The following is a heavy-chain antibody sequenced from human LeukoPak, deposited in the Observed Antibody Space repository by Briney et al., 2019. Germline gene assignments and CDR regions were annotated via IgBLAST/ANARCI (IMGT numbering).Heavy chain of an antibody. V-gene: IGHV1-3*01. CDR3: ARDLAAAGPRDAFDI. CDR1: GYTFTSYG. CDR2: INAGNGNT. J-gene: IGHJ3*02. D-gene: IGHD6-13*01. Sequence: ASVKVSCKASGYTFTSYGISWVRQAPGQRLEWMGWINAGNGNTKYSQKFQGRVTITRDTSASTAYMELSSLRSEDTAVYYCARDLAAAGPRDAFDIWGQGTMVTVSS.